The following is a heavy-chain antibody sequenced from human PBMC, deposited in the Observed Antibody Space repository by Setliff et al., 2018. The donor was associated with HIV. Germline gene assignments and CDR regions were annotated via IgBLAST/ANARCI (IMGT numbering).Heavy chain of an antibody. J-gene: IGHJ6*02. CDR1: GGSFSDYY. Sequence: PSETLSLTCAVYGGSFSDYYWSWIRQPPGKGLEWIGEINHSGSTNYNPSLKSRVTISVDTSKNQFSLKLSSVTAADTAVYYGARATVTVDFYYYGLDVWGQGTTVTVSS. CDR3: ARATVTVDFYYYGLDV. V-gene: IGHV4-34*01. CDR2: INHSGST. D-gene: IGHD4-17*01.